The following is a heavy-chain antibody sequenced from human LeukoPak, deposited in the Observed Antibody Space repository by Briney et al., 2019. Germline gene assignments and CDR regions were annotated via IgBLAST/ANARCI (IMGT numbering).Heavy chain of an antibody. Sequence: SETLSLTCTVSGGSISSYYWSWIRQPPGKGLEWIGYIYYSGSTNYNPSLKSRVTISVDTSKNQFSLKLSSVTAADTAVYYCARDRQQLVGPYYYYYMDVWGKGTTVTISS. D-gene: IGHD6-13*01. CDR1: GGSISSYY. CDR2: IYYSGST. J-gene: IGHJ6*03. CDR3: ARDRQQLVGPYYYYYMDV. V-gene: IGHV4-59*12.